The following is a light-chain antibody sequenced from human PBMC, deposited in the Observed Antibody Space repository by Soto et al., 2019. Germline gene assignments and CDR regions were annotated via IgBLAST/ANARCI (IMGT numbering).Light chain of an antibody. Sequence: SVLTQPASVSGSPGQSITISCTGTSGDVVGYNYVSWYQHHPGKAPKLLIYDVSNRPSGVSNRFSGSKSGNTASLTISGLQAEDEADYYCSSYTSISTLVFGGGTKLTVL. V-gene: IGLV2-14*03. CDR3: SSYTSISTLV. CDR2: DVS. CDR1: SGDVVGYNY. J-gene: IGLJ2*01.